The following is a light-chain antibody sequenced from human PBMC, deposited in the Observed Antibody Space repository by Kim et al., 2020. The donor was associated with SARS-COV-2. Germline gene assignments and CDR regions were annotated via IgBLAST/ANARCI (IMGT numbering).Light chain of an antibody. Sequence: GQMVTISCSGSSSNIGSNTVNWYQQPPGTAPKLLIYSNNQRPSGVPDRFSGSKSGTSASLAISGLQSEDEADYYCAAWDDSLNGWVFGGGTQLTVL. CDR1: SSNIGSNT. CDR2: SNN. CDR3: AAWDDSLNGWV. J-gene: IGLJ3*02. V-gene: IGLV1-44*01.